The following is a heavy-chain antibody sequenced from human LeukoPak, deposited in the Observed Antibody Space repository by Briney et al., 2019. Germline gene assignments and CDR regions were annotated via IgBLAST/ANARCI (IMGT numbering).Heavy chain of an antibody. CDR1: GGSINGYY. CDR3: ARGFEGVAGWFDP. D-gene: IGHD3-16*01. V-gene: IGHV4-59*01. CDR2: ISHRGST. Sequence: SETLSLTCTVSGGSINGYYWSWIRQPPGKAPEWIGYISHRGSTKYNLSLKSRVTMSVDASKNQFSLKLTSVIAADTAMYYCARGFEGVAGWFDPWGQGTLVTVSS. J-gene: IGHJ5*02.